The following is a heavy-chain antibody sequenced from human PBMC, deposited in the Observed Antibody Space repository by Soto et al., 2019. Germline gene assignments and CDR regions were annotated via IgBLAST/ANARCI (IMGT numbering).Heavy chain of an antibody. D-gene: IGHD6-19*01. CDR2: MKLDGSEE. CDR3: ARLPRGQWRSHLGC. Sequence: EVQLVESGGGLVQPGGSLRLSCAASGFTFSDYWMSWVRQAPGKGLEWVANMKLDGSEEYYVDSVKGRFTISRDNAKNALSLQMDSLRVEDTAVYYCARLPRGQWRSHLGCWGPGSLVTVSS. CDR1: GFTFSDYW. V-gene: IGHV3-7*01. J-gene: IGHJ4*02.